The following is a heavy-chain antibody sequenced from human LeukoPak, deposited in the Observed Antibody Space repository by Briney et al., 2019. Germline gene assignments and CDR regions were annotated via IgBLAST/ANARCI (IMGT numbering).Heavy chain of an antibody. Sequence: SETLSLTCTVSGGSIINYYWSWIRQPPGTGLEWIGYIYYSGSTNYNPSLKSRVTISVDTSKNQFSLKLSSVTAADTAVYYCARSKTGYSSSWYDGGFDPWGQGTLVTVSS. CDR2: IYYSGST. CDR1: GGSIINYY. J-gene: IGHJ5*02. V-gene: IGHV4-59*01. CDR3: ARSKTGYSSSWYDGGFDP. D-gene: IGHD6-13*01.